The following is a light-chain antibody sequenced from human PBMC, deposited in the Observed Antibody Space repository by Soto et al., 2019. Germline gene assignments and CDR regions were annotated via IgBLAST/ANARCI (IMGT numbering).Light chain of an antibody. CDR2: WAS. Sequence: DIVMTQSPDSLAVSLGERATINCKSSQSVLYSPNNKNYLAWYQQKPGQPPKLLVYWASTRESGVPDRFSGSGAETDFTLTINSMKAEDVAVYYCQQYINAPQTFGQGTKVEIQ. V-gene: IGKV4-1*01. CDR1: QSVLYSPNNKNY. J-gene: IGKJ1*01. CDR3: QQYINAPQT.